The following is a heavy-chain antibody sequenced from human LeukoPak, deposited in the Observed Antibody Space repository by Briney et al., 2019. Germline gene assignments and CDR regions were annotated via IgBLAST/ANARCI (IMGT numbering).Heavy chain of an antibody. J-gene: IGHJ6*03. Sequence: ASVKVSCKASGYTFTSYGISWVRQAPGQGLEWMGWISAYNGNTNYAQKRQGRVNMTTDTSTSTAYWELRSLRSDDTAVYYCARGHYREYYYYMDVWGKGTTVTVSS. CDR2: ISAYNGNT. V-gene: IGHV1-18*01. D-gene: IGHD3-10*01. CDR1: GYTFTSYG. CDR3: ARGHYREYYYYMDV.